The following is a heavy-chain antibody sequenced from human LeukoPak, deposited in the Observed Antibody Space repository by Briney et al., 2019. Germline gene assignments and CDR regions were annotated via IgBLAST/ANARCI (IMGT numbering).Heavy chain of an antibody. CDR3: ARVDYDILTGYPLPFDY. CDR1: GGSISSYY. V-gene: IGHV4-59*12. D-gene: IGHD3-9*01. J-gene: IGHJ4*02. CDR2: IYYSGST. Sequence: SETLSLTCTVSGGSISSYYWSWIRQPPGKGLEWIGYIYYSGSTNYDPSLKSRVTISVDTSKNQFSLKLSSVTAADTAVYYCARVDYDILTGYPLPFDYWGQGTLVTVSS.